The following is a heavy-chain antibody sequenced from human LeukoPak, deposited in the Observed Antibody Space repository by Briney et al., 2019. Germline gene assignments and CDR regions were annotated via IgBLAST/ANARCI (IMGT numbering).Heavy chain of an antibody. Sequence: SETLSLTCTVSGYSISSGYYWGWIRQPPGKGLEWIGSIYHSGSTYYNPSLKSRVTISVDTSKNQFSLKLSSVTAADTAVYYCATLTGYSYAHDYWGQGTLVTVSS. D-gene: IGHD5-18*01. CDR3: ATLTGYSYAHDY. CDR2: IYHSGST. CDR1: GYSISSGYY. V-gene: IGHV4-38-2*02. J-gene: IGHJ4*02.